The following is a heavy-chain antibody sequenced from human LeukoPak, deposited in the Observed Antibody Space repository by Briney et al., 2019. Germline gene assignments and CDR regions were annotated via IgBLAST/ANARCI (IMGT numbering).Heavy chain of an antibody. Sequence: GGSLRLSCAASGFTFSSYWMSWVRQVPGKGLEWVANIKQDGSEKYYVDSVKGRFTISRDNAKNSLYLQMSSLRAEDTAVYYCARVHQRQFPNYWGQGTLVTVSS. CDR1: GFTFSSYW. D-gene: IGHD2-21*01. V-gene: IGHV3-7*05. CDR2: IKQDGSEK. J-gene: IGHJ4*02. CDR3: ARVHQRQFPNY.